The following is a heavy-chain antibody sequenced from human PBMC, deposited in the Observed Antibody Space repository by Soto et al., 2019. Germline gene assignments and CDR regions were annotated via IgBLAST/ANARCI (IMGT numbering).Heavy chain of an antibody. V-gene: IGHV4-59*01. Sequence: SETLSLTCTVSGGSISSYYWSWIRQPPGKGLEWIGYIYYSGSTNYNPSLKSRVTISVDTSKNQFSLKLSSVTAADTAVYYCARTPSAHCGGDCYSWWFDPWGQGTLVTVSS. D-gene: IGHD2-21*02. CDR1: GGSISSYY. J-gene: IGHJ5*02. CDR2: IYYSGST. CDR3: ARTPSAHCGGDCYSWWFDP.